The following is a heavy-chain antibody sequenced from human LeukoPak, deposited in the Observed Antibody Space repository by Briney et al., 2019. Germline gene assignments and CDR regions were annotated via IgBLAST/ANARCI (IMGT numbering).Heavy chain of an antibody. V-gene: IGHV3-21*01. CDR1: GFSLSSYS. CDR2: ISTGTGYM. Sequence: PGRSLRLSCAASGFSLSSYSMNWVRQAPGKGLEWVSYISTGTGYMYYADSAKGRFTISRDDAKNSLYLQMNSLRAEDTAVYYCARDHSSVWPRRDAFDIWGQGTMVTVSS. J-gene: IGHJ3*02. CDR3: ARDHSSVWPRRDAFDI. D-gene: IGHD6-19*01.